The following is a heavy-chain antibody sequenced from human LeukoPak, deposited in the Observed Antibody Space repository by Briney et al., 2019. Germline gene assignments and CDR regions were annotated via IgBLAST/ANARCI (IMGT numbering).Heavy chain of an antibody. D-gene: IGHD6-19*01. V-gene: IGHV3-9*01. J-gene: IGHJ4*02. CDR3: AKGGSSGWYEDYFDY. Sequence: PGGSLRLSCAASGFTFDDYAMHRVRQAPGKGLEWVSGISWNSGSIGYADSVKGRFTISRDNAKNSLYLQMNSLRAEDTALYYCAKGGSSGWYEDYFDYWGQGTLVTVSS. CDR2: ISWNSGSI. CDR1: GFTFDDYA.